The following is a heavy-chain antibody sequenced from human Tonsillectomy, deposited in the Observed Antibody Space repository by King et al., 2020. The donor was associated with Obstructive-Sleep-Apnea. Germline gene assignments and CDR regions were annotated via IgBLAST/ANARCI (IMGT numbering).Heavy chain of an antibody. D-gene: IGHD5-24*01. CDR1: GGSISSGDYY. CDR3: ARKGKWLQSLPFDY. Sequence: QLQESGPGLVKPSQTLSLTCTVSGGSISSGDYYWNWIRQPPGKGLEWIGYSYYSGSTYYNPSLKSRVTISRDTSKNQFSLKVNSMTDADTAVYYCARKGKWLQSLPFDYWGQGTLVTVSA. CDR2: SYYSGST. J-gene: IGHJ4*02. V-gene: IGHV4-30-4*01.